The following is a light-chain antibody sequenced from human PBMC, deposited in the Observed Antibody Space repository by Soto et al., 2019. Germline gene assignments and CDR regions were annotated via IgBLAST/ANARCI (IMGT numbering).Light chain of an antibody. CDR3: QKYDDVPWT. CDR1: QPISNY. Sequence: DIQLAQSPSSLSPSVGDRVTITCRASQPISNYLAWYQQKPGKVPKLLIYAASTLQPGVPSRFSASGSGTDFTLTISSLQHEDVATYYCQKYDDVPWTFGQGTKVEIK. CDR2: AAS. V-gene: IGKV1-27*01. J-gene: IGKJ1*01.